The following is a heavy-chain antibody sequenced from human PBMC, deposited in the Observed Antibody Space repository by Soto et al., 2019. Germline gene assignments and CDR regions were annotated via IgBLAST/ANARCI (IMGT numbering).Heavy chain of an antibody. V-gene: IGHV5-51*01. CDR1: GYSFTSYW. Sequence: PGESLKISCKGSGYSFTSYWIGWVRQVPGKGLEWMGIIYPGDSDTRYSPSLQGQVTISADKSISTAYLQWSSLKASDTAMYYCARRGYYYDSSGYPRAFDIWGQGTMVTVSS. CDR2: IYPGDSDT. CDR3: ARRGYYYDSSGYPRAFDI. J-gene: IGHJ3*02. D-gene: IGHD3-22*01.